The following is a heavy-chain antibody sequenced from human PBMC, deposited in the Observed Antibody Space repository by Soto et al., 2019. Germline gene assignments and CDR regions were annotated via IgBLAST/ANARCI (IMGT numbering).Heavy chain of an antibody. J-gene: IGHJ5*02. D-gene: IGHD1-26*01. V-gene: IGHV3-33*01. CDR2: IWYDGSNK. CDR3: ARAKIGTSWFDP. Sequence: QVQLVESGGGVVQPGRSLRLSCAASGFTFSSYGMHWVRQAPGKGLEWVAVIWYDGSNKYYAASVKGRFTISRDNSKNTLYLQMNSLRAEDTAVYYCARAKIGTSWFDPWGQGTLVTVSS. CDR1: GFTFSSYG.